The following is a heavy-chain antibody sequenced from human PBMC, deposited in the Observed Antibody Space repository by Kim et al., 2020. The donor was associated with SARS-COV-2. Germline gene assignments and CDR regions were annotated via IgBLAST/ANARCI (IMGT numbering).Heavy chain of an antibody. Sequence: DFVKGRFTISRDNAKNSLYLQMNSLRDEDTAVYYCARGQGSGSYGNWFDPWGQGTLVTVSS. V-gene: IGHV3-48*02. CDR3: ARGQGSGSYGNWFDP. J-gene: IGHJ5*02. D-gene: IGHD3-10*01.